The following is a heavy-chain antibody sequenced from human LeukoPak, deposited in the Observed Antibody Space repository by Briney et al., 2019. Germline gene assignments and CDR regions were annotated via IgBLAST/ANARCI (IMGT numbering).Heavy chain of an antibody. J-gene: IGHJ4*01. CDR2: IYHSGST. D-gene: IGHD5-12*01. V-gene: IGHV4-30-2*01. Sequence: SETLSLTCAVSGGSIISGGYSWSWIRQPPGKGLEWIGYIYHSGSTYYNPSLKSRVTISVDRSKNQFSLKLSSVTAADTAVYYCARGEGGYDSPFDDWGHGTLVTVSS. CDR1: GGSIISGGYS. CDR3: ARGEGGYDSPFDD.